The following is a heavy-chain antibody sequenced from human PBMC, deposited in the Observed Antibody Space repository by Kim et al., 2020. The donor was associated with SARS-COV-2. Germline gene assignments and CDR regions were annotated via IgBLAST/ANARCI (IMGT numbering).Heavy chain of an antibody. Sequence: GGSLRLSCAASGFTVSIQHMSWVRQAPEKGLEWVSVIYIGGPTYYADSVKGRFTISRHNSKNTLYLQMNSLRPEDTAVYYCARLTGTTFDYWGQGTLVTVSS. CDR3: ARLTGTTFDY. J-gene: IGHJ4*02. CDR1: GFTVSIQH. CDR2: IYIGGPT. D-gene: IGHD1-7*01. V-gene: IGHV3-53*04.